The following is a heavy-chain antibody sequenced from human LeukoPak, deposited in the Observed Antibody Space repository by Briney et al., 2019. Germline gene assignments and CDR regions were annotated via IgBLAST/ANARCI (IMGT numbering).Heavy chain of an antibody. J-gene: IGHJ6*02. V-gene: IGHV4-59*01. CDR3: ARGDCTNGVCYRDGIYYYYGMDV. CDR1: GGSISSYY. CDR2: IYYSGST. D-gene: IGHD2-8*01. Sequence: ASETLSLTCTVSGGSISSYYWSWIRQPPGKGLEWIGYIYYSGSTNYNPSLKSRVTISVDTSKNQFSLKLSSVTAADTAVYYCARGDCTNGVCYRDGIYYYYGMDVWGQGTTVTVSS.